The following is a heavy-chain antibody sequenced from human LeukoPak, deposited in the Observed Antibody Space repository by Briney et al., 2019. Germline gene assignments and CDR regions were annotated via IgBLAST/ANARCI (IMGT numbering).Heavy chain of an antibody. CDR2: ISYDGSNK. CDR1: GFTFSSYA. J-gene: IGHJ6*04. Sequence: PGRSLRLSCAASGFTFSSYAMHWVRQAPGKGLEWVAVISYDGSNKYYADSVKGRFTISRGNSKNTLYLQMNSLRAEDTAVYYCARDLVPAAEYYYYYGMDVWGKGTTVTVSS. CDR3: ARDLVPAAEYYYYYGMDV. D-gene: IGHD6-13*01. V-gene: IGHV3-30*04.